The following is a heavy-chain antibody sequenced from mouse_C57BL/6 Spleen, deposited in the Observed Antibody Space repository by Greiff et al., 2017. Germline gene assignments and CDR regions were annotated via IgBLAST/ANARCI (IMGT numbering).Heavy chain of an antibody. J-gene: IGHJ4*01. Sequence: ESGPGLVKPSQSLSLTCSVTGYSITSGYYWNWIRQFPGNKLEWMGYISYDGSNNYNPSLKNRISITRDTSKNQFFLKLNSVTTEDTATYYCARGYYGSKDAMDYWGQGTSVTVSS. CDR2: ISYDGSN. D-gene: IGHD1-1*01. V-gene: IGHV3-6*01. CDR3: ARGYYGSKDAMDY. CDR1: GYSITSGYY.